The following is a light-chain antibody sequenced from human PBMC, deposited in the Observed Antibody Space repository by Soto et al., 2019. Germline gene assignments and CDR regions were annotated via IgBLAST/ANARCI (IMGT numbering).Light chain of an antibody. CDR3: QQSYSYPAT. Sequence: AIRMTQSPSSFAASTGVRVTITCRASQGISSYLAWYQQKPGKAPKLLIYAASTLQSGVPSRFSCSGSGTDFTLTISCLQSEDFATYYCQQSYSYPATVGQGTRLEIK. CDR2: AAS. CDR1: QGISSY. J-gene: IGKJ5*01. V-gene: IGKV1-8*01.